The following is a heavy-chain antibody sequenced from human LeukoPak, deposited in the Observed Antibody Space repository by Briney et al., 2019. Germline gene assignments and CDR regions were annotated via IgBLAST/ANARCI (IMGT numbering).Heavy chain of an antibody. CDR1: GGSISSYY. CDR2: IYTSGSI. V-gene: IGHV4-4*09. D-gene: IGHD1-26*01. Sequence: SETLSLTCTVSGGSISSYYWSWIRQPPGKGLEWIGYIYTSGSINYNLSLKSRVTISVDTSKNQFSLKLSSVTAADTAVYYCARTGRYSGSYSTWGQGTLVTVSS. J-gene: IGHJ5*02. CDR3: ARTGRYSGSYST.